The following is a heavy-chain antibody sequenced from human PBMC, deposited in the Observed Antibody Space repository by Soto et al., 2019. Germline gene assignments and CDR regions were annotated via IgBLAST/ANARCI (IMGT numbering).Heavy chain of an antibody. CDR3: AREPRRTDIVVVPAAILHDAFDI. D-gene: IGHD2-2*01. CDR1: GFTFSSYS. J-gene: IGHJ3*02. V-gene: IGHV3-48*01. Sequence: PGGSLRLSCSASGFTFSSYSKNLGRQAPGKGLEWVSYFGISSSTIYYADSGKGRFPTPRANAKNSLYLKMNTLRAEDTAVYYGAREPRRTDIVVVPAAILHDAFDIWGQGTMVTVSS. CDR2: FGISSSTI.